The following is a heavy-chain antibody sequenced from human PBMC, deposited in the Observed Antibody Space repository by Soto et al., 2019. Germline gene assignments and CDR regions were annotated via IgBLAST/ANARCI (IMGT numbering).Heavy chain of an antibody. CDR3: AKDRFAGYYGSGSYSPLDY. D-gene: IGHD3-10*01. J-gene: IGHJ4*02. CDR2: ISGSGGST. V-gene: IGHV3-23*01. Sequence: GGSLRLSCAASGFTFSSDAMSWVRQAPGKGLEWVSAISGSGGSTYYADSVKGRFTISRDNSKNTLYLQMNSLRAEDTAVYYCAKDRFAGYYGSGSYSPLDYWGQGTLVTVSS. CDR1: GFTFSSDA.